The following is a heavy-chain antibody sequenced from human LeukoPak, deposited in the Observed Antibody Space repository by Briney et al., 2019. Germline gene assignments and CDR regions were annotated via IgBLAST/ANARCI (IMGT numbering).Heavy chain of an antibody. Sequence: GGSLRLSCAASGFTFSSYGMHWVRQAPGKGLEWVAVVANDGRDKRYADSVKGRFTISRDNSKNTVYLQMNSLRAEDTAVYYCAKDLNVAAAGYYFDYWGQGTLVTVSS. J-gene: IGHJ4*02. CDR3: AKDLNVAAAGYYFDY. CDR1: GFTFSSYG. CDR2: VANDGRDK. V-gene: IGHV3-30*18. D-gene: IGHD6-13*01.